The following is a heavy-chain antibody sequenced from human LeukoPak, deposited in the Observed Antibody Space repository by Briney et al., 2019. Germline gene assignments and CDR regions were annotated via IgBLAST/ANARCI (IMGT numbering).Heavy chain of an antibody. CDR3: ARERKAVAGTAIDY. CDR2: INRDGSST. CDR1: GFTFSSYW. V-gene: IGHV3-74*01. D-gene: IGHD6-19*01. J-gene: IGHJ4*02. Sequence: GGSLRLSCAASGFTFSSYWMHWVRQAPGKGLVWVSRINRDGSSTNYADSVKGGFTISRDNAKNRLYLQMKSLRAEDTAVYYCARERKAVAGTAIDYSGQGTLVTVSS.